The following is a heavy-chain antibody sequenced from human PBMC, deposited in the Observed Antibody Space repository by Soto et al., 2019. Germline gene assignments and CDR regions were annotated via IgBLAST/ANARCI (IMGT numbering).Heavy chain of an antibody. Sequence: GGSLRLSCAASGFTFSNAWMSWVRQAPGKGLEWVGRIKSKTDGGTTDYAAPVKGRFTISRDDSKNTLYLQMNSLKTEDTAVYYCTTEDFWSGYYYFDYWGQGTLVTVSS. D-gene: IGHD3-3*01. CDR1: GFTFSNAW. V-gene: IGHV3-15*01. J-gene: IGHJ4*02. CDR2: IKSKTDGGTT. CDR3: TTEDFWSGYYYFDY.